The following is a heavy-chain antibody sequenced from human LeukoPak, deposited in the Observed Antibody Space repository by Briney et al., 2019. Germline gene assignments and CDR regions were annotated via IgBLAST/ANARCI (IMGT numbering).Heavy chain of an antibody. CDR3: ARVGYGDYVIDY. CDR2: IYSGGST. V-gene: IGHV3-53*01. D-gene: IGHD4-17*01. J-gene: IGHJ4*02. Sequence: GGSLRLSCAASGFTVSSNYMSWVRQAPGKGLEWVSVIYSGGSTYYADSVKGRFTISRDNAKNSLYLQMNSLRAEDTAVYYCARVGYGDYVIDYWGQGTLVTVSS. CDR1: GFTVSSNY.